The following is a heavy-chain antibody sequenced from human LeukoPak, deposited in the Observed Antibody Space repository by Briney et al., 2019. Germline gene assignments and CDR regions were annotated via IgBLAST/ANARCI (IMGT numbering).Heavy chain of an antibody. D-gene: IGHD6-13*01. V-gene: IGHV3-7*01. J-gene: IGHJ4*02. CDR3: ARDLGAAAAPWVFGY. CDR2: IKQDGSEK. Sequence: GGSLRLSCAASGFTFSSYWMSWVRQAPGKGLEWVANIKQDGSEKYYVDSVKGRFTISRDNAKNSLYLQMNSLRAEDTAVYYCARDLGAAAAPWVFGYWGQGTLVTVSS. CDR1: GFTFSSYW.